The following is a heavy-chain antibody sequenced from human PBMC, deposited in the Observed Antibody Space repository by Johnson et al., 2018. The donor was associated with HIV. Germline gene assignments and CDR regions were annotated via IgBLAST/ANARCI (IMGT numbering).Heavy chain of an antibody. CDR1: GFTFSSYG. CDR3: ARERYGSQAIDGFDI. D-gene: IGHD2-15*01. J-gene: IGHJ3*02. V-gene: IGHV3-30*19. CDR2: ISYDGSNK. Sequence: QVQLVESGGGVVQPGGSLRLSCAASGFTFSSYGMHWVRQAPGKGLEWVAVISYDGSNKYYADSVKGRFTISRDNSKNTLYMQMNSLRAEDTAVYYCARERYGSQAIDGFDIWGQGTMVSVSS.